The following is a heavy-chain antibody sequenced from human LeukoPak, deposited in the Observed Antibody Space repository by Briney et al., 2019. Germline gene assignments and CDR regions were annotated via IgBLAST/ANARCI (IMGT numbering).Heavy chain of an antibody. CDR1: GFSFGDYA. CDR3: TRDWLLSPTRYYYDY. V-gene: IGHV3-49*03. D-gene: IGHD1-26*01. J-gene: IGHJ4*02. Sequence: RTGGSLRLSCTASGFSFGDYALSWFRQAPGKGLEWVGFIGSKAYDGTPEYAASLKGRFTISRDDSKSIVYLQMNSLETEDTAVYYCTRDWLLSPTRYYYDYWGQGTLVTVSS. CDR2: IGSKAYDGTP.